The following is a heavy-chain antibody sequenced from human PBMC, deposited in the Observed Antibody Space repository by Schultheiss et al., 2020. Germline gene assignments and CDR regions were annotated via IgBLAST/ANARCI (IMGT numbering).Heavy chain of an antibody. J-gene: IGHJ5*02. CDR2: IYYSGST. CDR1: GGSISSGGYY. V-gene: IGHV4-61*08. CDR3: ARDIGYYDSSGYYNWFDP. D-gene: IGHD3-22*01. Sequence: SETLSLTCTVSGGSISSGGYYWSWIRQHPGKGLEWIGYIYYSGSTNYNPSLKSRVTISVDTSKNQFSLKLSSVTAADTAVYYCARDIGYYDSSGYYNWFDPWGQGTLVTVSS.